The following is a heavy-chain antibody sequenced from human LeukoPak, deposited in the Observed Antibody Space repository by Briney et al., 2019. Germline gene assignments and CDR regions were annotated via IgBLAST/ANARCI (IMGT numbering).Heavy chain of an antibody. J-gene: IGHJ4*02. V-gene: IGHV3-23*01. D-gene: IGHD3-10*01. CDR3: AKVPLSRMVRDLRGYFDY. Sequence: GGSLRLSCAASGFTFSNYWMNWVRQAPGKGLEWVSAISGSGGSTYYADSVKGRFTISRDNSKNTLYLQMNSLRAEDTAVYYCAKVPLSRMVRDLRGYFDYWGQGTLVTVSS. CDR2: ISGSGGST. CDR1: GFTFSNYW.